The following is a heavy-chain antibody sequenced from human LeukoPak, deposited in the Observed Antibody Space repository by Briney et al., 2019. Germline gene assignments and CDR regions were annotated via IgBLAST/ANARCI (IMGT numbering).Heavy chain of an antibody. CDR3: ARGSGYQLLDEYNWFDP. CDR1: GGSISSGGYY. CDR2: IYYSGST. D-gene: IGHD2-2*01. J-gene: IGHJ5*02. V-gene: IGHV4-31*03. Sequence: SETLSLTCTVSGGSISSGGYYWSWIRQHPGKGLEWIGYIYYSGSTYYNPSLKSRVTISVDTSKNQFSLKLSSVTAADTAVYYCARGSGYQLLDEYNWFDPWGQGTLVTVS.